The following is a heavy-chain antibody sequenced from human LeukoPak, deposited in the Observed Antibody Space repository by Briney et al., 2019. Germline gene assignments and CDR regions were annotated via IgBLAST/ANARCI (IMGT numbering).Heavy chain of an antibody. V-gene: IGHV4-39*07. J-gene: IGHJ4*02. CDR1: GGSISSSSYY. Sequence: KPSETLSLTCTVSGGSISSSSYYWGWIRQPPGKGLEWIGSIYYSGSTYYNPSLKSRVTISVDTSKNQFSLKLSSVTAADTAVYYCASFSSGYPFDYWGQGTLVTVSS. D-gene: IGHD3-22*01. CDR3: ASFSSGYPFDY. CDR2: IYYSGST.